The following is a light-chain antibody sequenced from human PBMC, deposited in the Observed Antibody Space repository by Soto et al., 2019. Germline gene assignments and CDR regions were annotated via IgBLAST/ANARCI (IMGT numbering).Light chain of an antibody. Sequence: IVMTQSPLSLPVTPGEPASISCRSSQSLLHSNGFIYLDWYLQKPGQPPQLLIYLGSFRASGVSDRLSGSGSGTDFTLQISTVEAEDVGVYYCMQALQVPPTFGQGTKVDIK. CDR1: QSLLHSNGFIY. J-gene: IGKJ1*01. CDR3: MQALQVPPT. V-gene: IGKV2-28*01. CDR2: LGS.